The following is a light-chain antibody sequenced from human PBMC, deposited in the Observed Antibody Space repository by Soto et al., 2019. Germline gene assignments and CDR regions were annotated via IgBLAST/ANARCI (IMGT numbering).Light chain of an antibody. V-gene: IGKV1-33*01. CDR3: QQCDILPRT. J-gene: IGKJ1*01. CDR2: DAS. Sequence: DIQMTQSPSSLSASEGHRVTITCRASQDISNYLSWYQYKPGKAPKLLIYDASNLKEGVPSRFSGSGSGTHFTFSISSLQPEDIATYYCQQCDILPRTFGQGTRVDIK. CDR1: QDISNY.